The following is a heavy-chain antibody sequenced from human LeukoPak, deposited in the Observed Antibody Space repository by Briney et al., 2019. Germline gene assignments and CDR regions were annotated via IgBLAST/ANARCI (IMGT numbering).Heavy chain of an antibody. V-gene: IGHV3-33*01. J-gene: IGHJ4*02. CDR3: ARDSPRRGGGLDY. CDR1: GFTFSSYG. CDR2: IWYDGSNK. Sequence: PGRSLRLPCAASGFTFSSYGMHWVRQAPGKGLEWVAVIWYDGSNKYYADSVKGRFTISRDNSKNTLYLQMNSLRAEDTAVYYCARDSPRRGGGLDYWGQGTLVTVSS.